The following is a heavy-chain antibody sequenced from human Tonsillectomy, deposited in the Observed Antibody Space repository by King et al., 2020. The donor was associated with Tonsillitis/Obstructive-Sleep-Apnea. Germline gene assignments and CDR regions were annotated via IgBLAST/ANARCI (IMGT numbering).Heavy chain of an antibody. CDR2: ISGYNGNT. V-gene: IGHV1-18*01. CDR1: GYTFTSYG. D-gene: IGHD2-2*01. CDR3: ARGGLGVVPTAMDWFDP. J-gene: IGHJ5*02. Sequence: VQLVESGAEVKKPGASVKVSCKASGYTFTSYGISWVRQAPGQGLEWMGWISGYNGNTDYAQNLQGRVTMTTDTSTSTAYMELRSLRSDDTAVYYCARGGLGVVPTAMDWFDPWGQGTLVTVSS.